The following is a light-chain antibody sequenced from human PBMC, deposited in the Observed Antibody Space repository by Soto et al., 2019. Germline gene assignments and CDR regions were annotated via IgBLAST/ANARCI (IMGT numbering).Light chain of an antibody. Sequence: DIQMTQFPSSLSASVGDRVTLTCQASQGISNYLNWYQQKPGKAPKLLIYDASTLETGVPSRFSGSGYGTEFTFTISGLQPEDVATYYCQQYDDLPRTFGQGTKLQVK. V-gene: IGKV1-33*01. J-gene: IGKJ2*01. CDR3: QQYDDLPRT. CDR2: DAS. CDR1: QGISNY.